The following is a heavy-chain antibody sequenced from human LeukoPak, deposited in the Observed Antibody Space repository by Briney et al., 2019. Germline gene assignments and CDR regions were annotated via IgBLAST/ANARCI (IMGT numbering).Heavy chain of an antibody. J-gene: IGHJ6*03. CDR3: ARDGERFLEWLLSNYYYYMNV. Sequence: GGSLRLSCAASGFTFSNYWMSWVRQAPGKGLEWVASIKQDGSEKHYVDSVKGRFTISRDNAKNSLYLQMNSLRAEDTAVYYCARDGERFLEWLLSNYYYYMNVWGKGTTVTVSS. V-gene: IGHV3-7*01. CDR1: GFTFSNYW. D-gene: IGHD3-3*01. CDR2: IKQDGSEK.